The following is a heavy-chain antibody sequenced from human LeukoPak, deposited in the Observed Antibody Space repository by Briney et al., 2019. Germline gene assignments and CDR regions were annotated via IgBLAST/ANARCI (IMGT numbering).Heavy chain of an antibody. CDR1: GFTFNSYT. D-gene: IGHD5-24*01. CDR2: ISSGSTYR. V-gene: IGHV3-21*01. Sequence: PGGSLRLSCTAYGFTFNSYTMNWIRQAPGKGLEWVSSISSGSTYRYYADSLKGRFTISRDNAENSLFLQMDSLRAEDTALYYCARDSERRDGFSLYFFDYWGRGTPVTVSS. CDR3: ARDSERRDGFSLYFFDY. J-gene: IGHJ4*02.